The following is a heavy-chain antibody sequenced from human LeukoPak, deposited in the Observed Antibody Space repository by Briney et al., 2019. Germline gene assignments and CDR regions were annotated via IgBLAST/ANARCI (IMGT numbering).Heavy chain of an antibody. D-gene: IGHD6-13*01. V-gene: IGHV4-31*03. Sequence: SETLSLTCTVSGGSISSGGYYWSCIRQHPGKGLECIGYIYYSGSTYYNPSLKSRVTISVDTSKNQFSLKLSSVTAADTAVYYCARVASSSSEGAFDIWGQGTMVTVSS. CDR2: IYYSGST. CDR1: GGSISSGGYY. CDR3: ARVASSSSEGAFDI. J-gene: IGHJ3*02.